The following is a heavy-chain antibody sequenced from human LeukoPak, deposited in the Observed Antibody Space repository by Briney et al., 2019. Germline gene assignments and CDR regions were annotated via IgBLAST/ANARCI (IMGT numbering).Heavy chain of an antibody. CDR3: AKDAQRGFDYSNSLDN. V-gene: IGHV3-33*06. Sequence: GTSLRLSCATSGFTFSHYGMHWVRQAPGKGLEWVAVIWSEGSNRYYGDPVKGRFTISRDNFQRTVYLQMNSLRAEDTAVYYCAKDAQRGFDYSNSLDNWGQGTLVTVSS. CDR1: GFTFSHYG. D-gene: IGHD4-11*01. CDR2: IWSEGSNR. J-gene: IGHJ4*02.